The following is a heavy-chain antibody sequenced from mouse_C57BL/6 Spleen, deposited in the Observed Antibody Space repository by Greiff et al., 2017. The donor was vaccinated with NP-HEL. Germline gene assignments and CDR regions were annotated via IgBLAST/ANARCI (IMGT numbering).Heavy chain of an antibody. D-gene: IGHD2-4*01. CDR1: GFTIKDYY. CDR2: IDPEDGDT. CDR3: ARNLYYDYDLAY. Sequence: EVQLQQSGAELVKPGASVKLSCTASGFTIKDYYMHWVKQRTEQGLEWIGRIDPEDGDTKYAPKFQGKATITADTSSNTAYLQLSSLTSEDTAVYYCARNLYYDYDLAYWGQGTLVTVSA. V-gene: IGHV14-2*01. J-gene: IGHJ3*01.